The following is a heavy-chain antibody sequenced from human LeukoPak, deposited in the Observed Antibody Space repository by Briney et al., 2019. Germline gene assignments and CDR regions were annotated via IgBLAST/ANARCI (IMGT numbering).Heavy chain of an antibody. CDR2: INQDGSEN. V-gene: IGHV3-7*01. Sequence: GSLRLSCAASGFTFSTYWMSWVRQAPGKGLEWVANINQDGSENYYVDSVKGRFSISRDNAKDSLCLQINSLRAEDSAVYYCARHHIYCAASTCYWDYWGQGTLVTVSS. J-gene: IGHJ4*02. CDR1: GFTFSTYW. CDR3: ARHHIYCAASTCYWDY. D-gene: IGHD2-8*02.